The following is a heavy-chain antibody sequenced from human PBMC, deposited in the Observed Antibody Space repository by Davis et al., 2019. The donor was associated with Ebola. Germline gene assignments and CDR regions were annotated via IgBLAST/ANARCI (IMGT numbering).Heavy chain of an antibody. V-gene: IGHV1-69*13. CDR3: AIGRYSDGSGFFFEQSH. CDR1: GGTFSSYG. D-gene: IGHD3-22*01. Sequence: SVKVSCKASGGTFSSYGISWVRQAPGQGLDWMGGIIPVFGIPKYAQKFQGRVTISADESTSTAYMELSSLKSEDTAVYYCAIGRYSDGSGFFFEQSHWGQGTLVTVSS. J-gene: IGHJ4*02. CDR2: IIPVFGIP.